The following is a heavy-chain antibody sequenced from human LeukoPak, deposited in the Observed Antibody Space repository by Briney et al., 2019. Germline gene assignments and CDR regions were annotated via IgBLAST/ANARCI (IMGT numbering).Heavy chain of an antibody. CDR2: IYYSGST. CDR3: ARHTPWARQFDY. D-gene: IGHD6-6*01. V-gene: IGHV4-59*08. Sequence: MSSETLSLTCTVSGGSISSYYWSWIRQPPGKGLEWIGYIYYSGSTNYNPSLKSRVTISVDTSKNQFSLKLSSVTAADTAVYYCARHTPWARQFDYWGQGTLVTVSS. CDR1: GGSISSYY. J-gene: IGHJ4*02.